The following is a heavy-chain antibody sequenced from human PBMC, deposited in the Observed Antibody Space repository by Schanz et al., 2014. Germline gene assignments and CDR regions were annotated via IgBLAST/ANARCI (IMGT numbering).Heavy chain of an antibody. CDR1: GFTFSSYA. CDR2: ISGSGGST. D-gene: IGHD3-10*01. Sequence: EVQLLESGGGLVQPGGSLRLSCAASGFTFSSYAMSWVRQAPGKGLEWVSAISGSGGSTYYAGSVKGRFAISRNNSKSTLYLQMNSLRPEDTAVYYCARIGGSDFDYWAQGTLVTVSS. V-gene: IGHV3-23*01. J-gene: IGHJ4*02. CDR3: ARIGGSDFDY.